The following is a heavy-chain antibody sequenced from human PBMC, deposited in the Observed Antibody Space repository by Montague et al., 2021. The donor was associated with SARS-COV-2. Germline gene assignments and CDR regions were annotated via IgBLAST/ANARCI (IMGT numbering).Heavy chain of an antibody. V-gene: IGHV2-5*02. Sequence: PVLVKPTQTLTLTCTLSGFSLSTSGVGVGRIRQPPGKDLEWLALIYWDDDKRYSPSLKSRHTTTKDNSKNQVVLTMTNMDLVDTATYYYAQRQSRQWPAGGYFDYWGQGTLVTVSS. CDR2: IYWDDDK. CDR3: AQRQSRQWPAGGYFDY. CDR1: GFSLSTSGVG. J-gene: IGHJ4*02. D-gene: IGHD6-19*01.